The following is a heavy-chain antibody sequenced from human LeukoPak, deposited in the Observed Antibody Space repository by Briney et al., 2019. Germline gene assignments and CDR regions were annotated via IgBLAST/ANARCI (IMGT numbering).Heavy chain of an antibody. D-gene: IGHD3-9*01. CDR1: GGSISSGGYS. J-gene: IGHJ6*02. CDR2: IYHSGST. V-gene: IGHV4-30-2*01. Sequence: PSQTLSLTCVVSGGSISSGGYSWSWIRQPPGKGLEWIGYIYHSGSTCYNPSLKSRVTISVDRSKNQFSLKLSSVTAADTAVYYCARDLILTGYYGDYYYYYGMDVWGQGTTVTVSS. CDR3: ARDLILTGYYGDYYYYYGMDV.